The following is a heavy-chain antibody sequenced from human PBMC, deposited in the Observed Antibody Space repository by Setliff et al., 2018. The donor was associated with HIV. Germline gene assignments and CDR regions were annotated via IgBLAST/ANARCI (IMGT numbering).Heavy chain of an antibody. J-gene: IGHJ3*01. V-gene: IGHV4-34*01. CDR2: INHGGST. CDR3: ARHKTNYDFYAFDV. Sequence: KPSETLSLTCAIYSGSFSGYFWSWIRQPPGKGLEWIGEINHGGSTNYNPSLKSRVAISVDTSRSQFSLKLRSVTAADTAVYYCARHKTNYDFYAFDVWDQGTMVTVSS. D-gene: IGHD3-3*01. CDR1: SGSFSGYF.